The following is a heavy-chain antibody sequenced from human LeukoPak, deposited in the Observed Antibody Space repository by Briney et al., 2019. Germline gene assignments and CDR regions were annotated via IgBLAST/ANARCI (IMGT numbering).Heavy chain of an antibody. J-gene: IGHJ4*02. CDR1: GYSISSGYY. D-gene: IGHD6-13*01. Sequence: PSETLSLTCAVSGYSISSGYYWGWIRQPPGKGLEWIGSIYHSGSTNYNPSLKSRVTISVDTSKNQFSLKLSSVTAADTAVYYCASGVAAAGAFDYWGQGTLVTVSS. CDR2: IYHSGST. CDR3: ASGVAAAGAFDY. V-gene: IGHV4-38-2*01.